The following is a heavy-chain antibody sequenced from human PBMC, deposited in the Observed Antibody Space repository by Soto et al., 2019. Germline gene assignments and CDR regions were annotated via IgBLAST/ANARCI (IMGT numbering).Heavy chain of an antibody. J-gene: IGHJ4*02. D-gene: IGHD1-26*01. CDR1: GFTFGGYS. Sequence: PVGSLILSCAASGFTFGGYSMNWVRPAPGKGLEWISYISSLSSPRYYAESVEGRFIISRDDAKNSLYLQMNSLRDEDTAVYFCVREDILGARSFDYWGQGTRVTVSS. CDR3: VREDILGARSFDY. CDR2: ISSLSSPR. V-gene: IGHV3-48*02.